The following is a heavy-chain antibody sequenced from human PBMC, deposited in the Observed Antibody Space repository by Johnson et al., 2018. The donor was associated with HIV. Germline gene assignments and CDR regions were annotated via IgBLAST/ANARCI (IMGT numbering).Heavy chain of an antibody. CDR2: IGWDGGGT. J-gene: IGHJ3*02. D-gene: IGHD3-3*01. V-gene: IGHV3-43D*03. Sequence: VQLVESWGGLVKPGGSLRLSCAASGFTFSGYAMHWVRQARGKVLEWVSLIGWDGGGTYYEALVKGGFPISRDNSKNTMYLQMNSLRAEDTAIYYCAKFRGYYAPFDIWGQGTMVTVSS. CDR1: GFTFSGYA. CDR3: AKFRGYYAPFDI.